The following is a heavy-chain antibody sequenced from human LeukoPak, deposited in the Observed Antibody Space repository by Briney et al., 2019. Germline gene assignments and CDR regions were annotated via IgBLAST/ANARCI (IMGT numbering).Heavy chain of an antibody. J-gene: IGHJ4*02. CDR2: IYYSGST. CDR3: ARVTSGHCSSTSCYGGMDY. V-gene: IGHV4-59*01. Sequence: SETLSLTCTVSGGSISSYYWSWIRHPPGKGLEWIGYIYYSGSTNYNPSLKSRVTISVDTSKNQFSLKLSSVTAADTAVYYCARVTSGHCSSTSCYGGMDYWGQGTLVTVSS. CDR1: GGSISSYY. D-gene: IGHD2-2*01.